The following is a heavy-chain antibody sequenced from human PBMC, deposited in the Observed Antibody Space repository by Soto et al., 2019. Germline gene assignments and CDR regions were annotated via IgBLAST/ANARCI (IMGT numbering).Heavy chain of an antibody. Sequence: QVQLVQSGAEVKKPGASVKVSCKASGYTFTSSGMSWVRQAPGQGLEWMGWISAHTGSSEYAQRFQRRVTMTTARSTSTAYMELRSLRSDDTAVYYCARAFFYQGSDSRGYSFDAFDFWGPGTLVNVSS. V-gene: IGHV1-18*01. CDR1: GYTFTSSG. CDR3: ARAFFYQGSDSRGYSFDAFDF. CDR2: ISAHTGSS. D-gene: IGHD3-22*01. J-gene: IGHJ3*01.